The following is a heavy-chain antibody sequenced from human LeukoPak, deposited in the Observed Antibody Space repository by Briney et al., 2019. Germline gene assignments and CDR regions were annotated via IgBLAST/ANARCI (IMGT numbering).Heavy chain of an antibody. CDR1: GYTFTGYY. D-gene: IGHD3-22*01. CDR2: INPNSGGT. CDR3: ARVGIGGYYDSSGYYCGAFDI. J-gene: IGHJ3*02. Sequence: ASVKVSCKASGYTFTGYYMHRVRQAPGQGLEWMGWINPNSGGTNYAQKFQGRVTMTRDTSISTAYMELSRLRSDDTAVYYCARVGIGGYYDSSGYYCGAFDIWGQGTMVTVSS. V-gene: IGHV1-2*02.